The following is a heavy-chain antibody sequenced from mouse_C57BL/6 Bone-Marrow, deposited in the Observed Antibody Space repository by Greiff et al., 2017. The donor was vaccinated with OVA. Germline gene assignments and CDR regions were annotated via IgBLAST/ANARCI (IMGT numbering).Heavy chain of an antibody. CDR3: ARYNWDFDY. V-gene: IGHV7-3*01. Sequence: EVHLVESGGGLVQPGGSLSLSCAASGFTFTDYYMSWVRQPPGKALEWLGFIRNKANGYTTESSASVKGRFTISRDNSQSILYLQMNALRAEDSATYYCARYNWDFDYWGQGTTLTVSS. CDR2: IRNKANGYTT. J-gene: IGHJ2*01. D-gene: IGHD4-1*01. CDR1: GFTFTDYY.